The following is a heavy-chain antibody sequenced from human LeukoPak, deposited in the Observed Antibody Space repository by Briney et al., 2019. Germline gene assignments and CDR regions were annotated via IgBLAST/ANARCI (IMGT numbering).Heavy chain of an antibody. J-gene: IGHJ4*02. CDR1: GFTFSNYW. CDR2: ISWNSGSI. Sequence: GGSLRLSCAASGFTFSNYWMHWVRQDPGKGLEWVSGISWNSGSIGYADSVKGRFTISRDNAKNSLYLQMNSLRAEDMALYYCAKLGGYNSYDYWGQGTLVTVSS. V-gene: IGHV3-9*03. CDR3: AKLGGYNSYDY. D-gene: IGHD5-24*01.